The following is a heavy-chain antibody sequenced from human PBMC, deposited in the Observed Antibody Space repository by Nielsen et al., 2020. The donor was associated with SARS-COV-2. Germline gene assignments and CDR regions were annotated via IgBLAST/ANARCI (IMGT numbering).Heavy chain of an antibody. CDR1: GFTFSSYA. V-gene: IGHV3-30-3*01. Sequence: GESLKISCAASGFTFSSYAMHWVRQAPGKGLEWVAVISYDGSNKYYADSVKGRFTISRDNSKNTLYLQMNSLRAEDTAVYYCARAGSGSYYRGFDYWGQGTLVTVSS. CDR2: ISYDGSNK. D-gene: IGHD3-10*01. CDR3: ARAGSGSYYRGFDY. J-gene: IGHJ4*02.